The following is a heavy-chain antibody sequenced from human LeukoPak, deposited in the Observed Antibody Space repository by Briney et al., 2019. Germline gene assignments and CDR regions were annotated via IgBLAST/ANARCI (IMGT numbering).Heavy chain of an antibody. CDR3: TTDPTAWYDY. CDR1: GFTFSSYA. D-gene: IGHD6-13*01. Sequence: GGSLRLSCAAPGFTFSSYAMSWVRQAPGKGLEWVGRIKSKTDGGTTDYAAPVKGRFTISRDDSKNTLYLQMNSLKTEDTAVYYCTTDPTAWYDYWGQGTLVTVSS. V-gene: IGHV3-15*01. CDR2: IKSKTDGGTT. J-gene: IGHJ4*02.